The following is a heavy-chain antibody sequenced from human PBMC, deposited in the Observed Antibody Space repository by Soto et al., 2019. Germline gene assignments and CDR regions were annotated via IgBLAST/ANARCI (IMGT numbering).Heavy chain of an antibody. D-gene: IGHD3-10*01. J-gene: IGHJ5*02. V-gene: IGHV4-59*01. Sequence: SETLSLTCTVSGGSISSYYWSWIRQPPGKGLEWIGYIYYSGSTNYNPSLKSRVTISVDTSKNQFSLKLSSVTAADTAVYYCAREIPSDYYGSGSYSWFDPWGQGTLVTVSS. CDR2: IYYSGST. CDR3: AREIPSDYYGSGSYSWFDP. CDR1: GGSISSYY.